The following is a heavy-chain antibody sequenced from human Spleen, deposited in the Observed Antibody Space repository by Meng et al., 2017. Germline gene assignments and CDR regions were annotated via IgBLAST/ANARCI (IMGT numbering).Heavy chain of an antibody. Sequence: SETLSLTCAVSGGSISSGNWWSWVRQPPGKGLEWIGEIFRSVRANYHPSLKSRVTLSVDQSKNQFSLTLYSVTAADTAVYYCASTPFRASYYASGSYNYFDYWGQGTLVTVSS. CDR1: GGSISSGNW. CDR3: ASTPFRASYYASGSYNYFDY. D-gene: IGHD3-10*01. J-gene: IGHJ4*02. V-gene: IGHV4-4*02. CDR2: IFRSVRA.